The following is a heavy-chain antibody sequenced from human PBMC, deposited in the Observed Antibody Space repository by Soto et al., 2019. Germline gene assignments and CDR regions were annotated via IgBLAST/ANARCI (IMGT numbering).Heavy chain of an antibody. CDR2: ISSSSRYT. CDR3: ARDKKYYDFWSGDSNNPPDDFDY. D-gene: IGHD3-3*01. Sequence: QVQLLESGRGLVKPGGSLRLFCAASGFTFSDYYMSWIRQAPGKGLEWVSYISSSSRYTNYADSVKGRFTMSRDNAENSLYRQMNSLRAEDTAVYYCARDKKYYDFWSGDSNNPPDDFDYWGQGTLVTV. V-gene: IGHV3-11*06. CDR1: GFTFSDYY. J-gene: IGHJ4*02.